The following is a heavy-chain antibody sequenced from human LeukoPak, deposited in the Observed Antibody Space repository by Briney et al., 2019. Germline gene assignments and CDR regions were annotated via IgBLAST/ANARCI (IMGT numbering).Heavy chain of an antibody. Sequence: SETLSLTCTVSGGSISSSYWSRIRQPPGKGLEWIGYIYYSGNTNYNPSLKSRVTISVDTSKNQFSLKLTSVTAADTAVYYCARASRGHDYWGQGTLVTVSS. V-gene: IGHV4-59*01. D-gene: IGHD3-10*01. J-gene: IGHJ4*02. CDR2: IYYSGNT. CDR1: GGSISSSY. CDR3: ARASRGHDY.